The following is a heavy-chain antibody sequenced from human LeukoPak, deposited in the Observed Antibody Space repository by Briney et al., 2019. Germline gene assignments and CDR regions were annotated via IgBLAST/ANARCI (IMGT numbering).Heavy chain of an antibody. D-gene: IGHD1-7*01. Sequence: SETLSLTCAVSGGSISSGGYSWSWIRQPPGKGLEWIGYIYHSGSTYYNPSLKSRVTISVDTSKNQFSLKLSSVTAADTAVYYCARGARTGTIARYRNNWFDPWGQGTLVTVSS. CDR1: GGSISSGGYS. CDR2: IYHSGST. J-gene: IGHJ5*02. V-gene: IGHV4-30-2*01. CDR3: ARGARTGTIARYRNNWFDP.